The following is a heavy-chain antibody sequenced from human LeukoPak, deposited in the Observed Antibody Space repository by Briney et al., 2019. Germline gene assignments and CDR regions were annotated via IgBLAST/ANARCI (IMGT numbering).Heavy chain of an antibody. Sequence: SETLSLTCAVSGGSISSSNWWSWVRHPPGKGLEWIGEIYHSGSTNYNPSLKSRVTISVDKSKNQFSLKLSSVTAADTAVYYCAREFPYSSSWHEAFDYWGQGTLVTVSS. CDR1: GGSISSSNW. CDR3: AREFPYSSSWHEAFDY. CDR2: IYHSGST. D-gene: IGHD6-13*01. V-gene: IGHV4-4*02. J-gene: IGHJ4*02.